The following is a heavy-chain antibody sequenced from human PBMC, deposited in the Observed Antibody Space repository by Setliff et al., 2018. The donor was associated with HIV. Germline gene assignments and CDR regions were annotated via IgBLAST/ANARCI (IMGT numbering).Heavy chain of an antibody. CDR1: GGSFSGYY. CDR2: INHSGST. V-gene: IGHV4-34*01. J-gene: IGHJ6*04. CDR3: ASTTRITMIVVVPHPLDV. D-gene: IGHD3-22*01. Sequence: SETLSLTCAVYGGSFSGYYWSWIRQPPGKGLEWIGEINHSGSTNYNPSLKSRVTISVDTSKNQFSLKLSSVTAADTAVYYCASTTRITMIVVVPHPLDVWGKGTTVTVPS.